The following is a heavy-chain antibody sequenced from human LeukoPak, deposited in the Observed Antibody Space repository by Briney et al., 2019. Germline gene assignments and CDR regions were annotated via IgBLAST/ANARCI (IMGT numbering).Heavy chain of an antibody. CDR2: IKEDGSEK. CDR3: AREGIVVVTDPYWYFDL. J-gene: IGHJ2*01. CDR1: GFTFSSYW. Sequence: GGSLRLSCAASGFTFSSYWMSWVRQAPGEGLEWVANIKEDGSEKFYVDSVKGRFTISRDNAKNSLYLQMNSLRAEDTAVYYCAREGIVVVTDPYWYFDLWGRGTLVTVSS. V-gene: IGHV3-7*05. D-gene: IGHD2-21*02.